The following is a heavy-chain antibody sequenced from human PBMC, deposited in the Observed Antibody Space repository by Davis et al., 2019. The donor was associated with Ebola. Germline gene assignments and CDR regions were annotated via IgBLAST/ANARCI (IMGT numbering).Heavy chain of an antibody. D-gene: IGHD3-3*01. CDR1: GGSISSSSYY. Sequence: MPGGSLRLSCAVSGGSISSSSYYWSWIRQTPGKGLEWIGSLDYSMNTYYNPSLNSRITMSVDTSKNQFSLKLSSVTAADTAVYYCARNTIFGIIIDSFDVWGQGTMVTVSS. CDR3: ARNTIFGIIIDSFDV. J-gene: IGHJ3*01. CDR2: LDYSMNT. V-gene: IGHV4-39*01.